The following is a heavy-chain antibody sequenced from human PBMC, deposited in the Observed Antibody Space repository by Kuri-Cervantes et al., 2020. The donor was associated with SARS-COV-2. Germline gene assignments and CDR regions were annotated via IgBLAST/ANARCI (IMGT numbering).Heavy chain of an antibody. J-gene: IGHJ2*01. CDR2: INSDGSSK. CDR1: GFTFSSYW. CDR3: VKTYCGGDCYSGSGYFDL. V-gene: IGHV3-74*01. D-gene: IGHD2-21*02. Sequence: ETLSLTCAASGFTFSSYWMHWVRQAPGKGLVWVSRINSDGSSKSYEDSVKGRFTISRDNAKNTLYLQMNSLRAEDTALYYCVKTYCGGDCYSGSGYFDLWGRGTLVTVSS.